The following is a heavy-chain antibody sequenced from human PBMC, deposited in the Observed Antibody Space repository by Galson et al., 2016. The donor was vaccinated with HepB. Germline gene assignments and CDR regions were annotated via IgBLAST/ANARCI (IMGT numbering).Heavy chain of an antibody. CDR3: AREGGASAGVVRGDLDH. V-gene: IGHV3-21*01. J-gene: IGHJ4*02. CDR1: GITFSTYS. Sequence: SLRLSCAASGITFSTYSFNWDRQAPGKGMEWAASLSASRTSILYADSVTARSPISGYNAMNSLYLQMNSLRAEDTAMYYCAREGGASAGVVRGDLDHWGQGTLATVSS. CDR2: LSASRTSI. D-gene: IGHD2-21*02.